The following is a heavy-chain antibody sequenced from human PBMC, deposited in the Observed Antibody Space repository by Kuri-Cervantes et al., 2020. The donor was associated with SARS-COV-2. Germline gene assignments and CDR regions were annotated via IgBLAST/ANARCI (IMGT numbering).Heavy chain of an antibody. J-gene: IGHJ4*02. D-gene: IGHD6-13*01. CDR2: IIPIFGTA. CDR3: ASERQLGGHFDY. V-gene: IGHV1-69*13. Sequence: SVTVSCKASSYTFTSYGISWVRPAPGQGLEWMGGIIPIFGTANYAQKFQGRVTITADESTSTAYMELSSLRSEDTAVYYWASERQLGGHFDYWGQGILVTVSS. CDR1: SYTFTSYG.